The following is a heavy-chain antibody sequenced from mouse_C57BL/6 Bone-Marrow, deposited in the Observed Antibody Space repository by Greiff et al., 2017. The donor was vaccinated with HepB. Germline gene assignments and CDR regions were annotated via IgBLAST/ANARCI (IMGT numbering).Heavy chain of an antibody. CDR2: IWRGGST. Sequence: QVQLQQSGPGLVQPSQSLSITCTVSGFSLTSYGVHCVRQSPGKGLEWLGVIWRGGSTDYNAAFMSRLSITKDNSKSQVFFKMNSLQADDTAIYYCAKTVITTVKDPWYFDVWGTGTTVTVSS. CDR3: AKTVITTVKDPWYFDV. V-gene: IGHV2-5*01. J-gene: IGHJ1*03. D-gene: IGHD1-1*01. CDR1: GFSLTSYG.